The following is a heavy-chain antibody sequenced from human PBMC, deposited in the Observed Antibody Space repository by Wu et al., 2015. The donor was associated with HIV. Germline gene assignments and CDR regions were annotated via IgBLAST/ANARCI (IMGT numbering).Heavy chain of an antibody. CDR3: AREGPYYYGSGTNERMMGGMDV. J-gene: IGHJ6*02. V-gene: IGHV1-18*01. D-gene: IGHD3-10*01. CDR1: GYTFTTSD. CDR2: ISAYNGNT. Sequence: QVQLVQSGAEVKKPGASVKVSCKASGYTFTTSDIHWVRQASGQGLEWMGWISAYNGNTNYAQNLQGRVTMTTDTSTSTAYMELRSLRSDDTAVYYCAREGPYYYGSGTNERMMGGMDVWGQGTTVTVSS.